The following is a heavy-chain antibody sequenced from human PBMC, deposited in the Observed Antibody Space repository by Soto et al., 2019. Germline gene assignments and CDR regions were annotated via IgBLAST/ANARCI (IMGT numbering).Heavy chain of an antibody. D-gene: IGHD6-19*01. J-gene: IGHJ6*02. CDR3: ARALYRSGWSHYYYYYGMDV. Sequence: QVQLVQSGAEVKKPGASVKVSCKASGYTFTSYGISWVRQAPGQGLEWMGWISAYNGNTNYAQKLQGRVTMTTDTSTSTAYMELRSLRYDDTAVYYCARALYRSGWSHYYYYYGMDVWGQGTTVTVSS. CDR1: GYTFTSYG. CDR2: ISAYNGNT. V-gene: IGHV1-18*01.